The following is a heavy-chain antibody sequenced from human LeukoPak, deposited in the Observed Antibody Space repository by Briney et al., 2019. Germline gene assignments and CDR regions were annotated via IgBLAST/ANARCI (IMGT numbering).Heavy chain of an antibody. CDR1: GGSISSSNYY. J-gene: IGHJ3*02. CDR3: ASPGYSGYDFSGRTHAFDI. Sequence: PSETLSLTCTVSGGSISSSNYYWAWIRHPPGKGLEWIGSIYYSGSTYYNPSLKSRVTISVDTSKNQFSLKLSSVTAADTAVYYCASPGYSGYDFSGRTHAFDIWGQGTMVTVSS. D-gene: IGHD5-12*01. V-gene: IGHV4-39*01. CDR2: IYYSGST.